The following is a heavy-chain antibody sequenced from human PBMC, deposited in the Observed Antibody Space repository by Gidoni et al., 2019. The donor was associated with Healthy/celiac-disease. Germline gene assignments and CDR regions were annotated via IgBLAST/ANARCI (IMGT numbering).Heavy chain of an antibody. V-gene: IGHV5-10-1*03. D-gene: IGHD1-26*01. CDR3: ARLDLLFSGSYGGAIDY. J-gene: IGHJ4*02. CDR2: IDPSDSYT. Sequence: EVQLVQSGAEVKKRGESLRISWKGSGYSCTSYWISWVRQMPGKGLEWMGRIDPSDSYTTYSPSFQGHVTISADKSISTAYLQWSSLKASDTAMYYCARLDLLFSGSYGGAIDYWGQGTLVTVSS. CDR1: GYSCTSYW.